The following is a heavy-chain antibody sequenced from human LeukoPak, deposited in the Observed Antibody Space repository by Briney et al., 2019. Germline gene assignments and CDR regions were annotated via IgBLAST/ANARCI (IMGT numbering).Heavy chain of an antibody. CDR1: GGSISSGDYY. CDR3: ARGSPSTSLVMTAYYFDY. J-gene: IGHJ4*02. CDR2: IYYSGST. V-gene: IGHV4-30-4*01. D-gene: IGHD2-21*02. Sequence: SQTLSLTCTVSGGSISSGDYYWSWIRQPPGKGLEWIGYIYYSGSTHYNPSLKSRLTISVDTSKNQFSLKLSSVTAADTAVYYCARGSPSTSLVMTAYYFDYWAREPWSPSPQ.